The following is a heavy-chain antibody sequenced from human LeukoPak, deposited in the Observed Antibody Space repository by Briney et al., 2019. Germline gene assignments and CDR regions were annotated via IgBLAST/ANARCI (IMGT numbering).Heavy chain of an antibody. J-gene: IGHJ4*02. V-gene: IGHV4-4*02. Sequence: SETLSLTCAVSGDSVSSDYWWSWVRQSPGRGLEWIGEVFHSGTTNYNPSLVGRVTISLDKSKNQVSLKVTSVTAADTAVYYCVRHRRGYNCHDYWGQGALVTVSS. CDR3: VRHRRGYNCHDY. CDR2: VFHSGTT. CDR1: GDSVSSDYW. D-gene: IGHD5-18*01.